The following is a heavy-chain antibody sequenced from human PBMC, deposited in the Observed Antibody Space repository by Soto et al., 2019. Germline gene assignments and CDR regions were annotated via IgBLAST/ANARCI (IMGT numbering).Heavy chain of an antibody. CDR1: GYTFTNYE. CDR3: ARGRGGHCSGGTCYRFLDP. V-gene: IGHV1-8*01. Sequence: QEQLVQSGAEVKKPGASVKVSCTASGYTFTNYETIWVRQAPGQGLEWMGWMNPNSGDTVYAQKFQGRVTVTRDASTAYMELSSLKYEDTAVYYCARGRGGHCSGGTCYRFLDPWGQGTRVTVSS. J-gene: IGHJ5*02. D-gene: IGHD2-15*01. CDR2: MNPNSGDT.